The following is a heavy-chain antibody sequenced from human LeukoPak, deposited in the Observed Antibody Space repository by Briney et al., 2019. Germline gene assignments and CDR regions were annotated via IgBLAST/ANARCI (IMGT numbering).Heavy chain of an antibody. J-gene: IGHJ4*02. D-gene: IGHD3-22*01. CDR1: GYTFTSYY. CDR3: ARGGYDSSGYSIGHFDY. CDR2: INPSGGST. Sequence: GASVKVSCKASGYTFTSYYMHWVRQAPGQGLEWMGIINPSGGSTSYAQKFQGRVTMTRDMSTSTVYMELSSLRSEDTAVYYCARGGYDSSGYSIGHFDYWSQGTLVTVSS. V-gene: IGHV1-46*01.